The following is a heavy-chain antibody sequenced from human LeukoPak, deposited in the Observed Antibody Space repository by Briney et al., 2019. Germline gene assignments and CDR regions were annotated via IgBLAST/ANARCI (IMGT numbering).Heavy chain of an antibody. CDR2: IYSGGST. Sequence: PGGSLRLSCAASGFTVSSNYMSWVRQAPGKGLEWVSVIYSGGSTYYADSVKGRFTISRDNSKNSLYLQMNSLRTEDTALYYCAKDMSDYDLGLADYWGQGTLVTVSS. CDR1: GFTVSSNY. D-gene: IGHD3-22*01. V-gene: IGHV3-53*05. J-gene: IGHJ4*02. CDR3: AKDMSDYDLGLADY.